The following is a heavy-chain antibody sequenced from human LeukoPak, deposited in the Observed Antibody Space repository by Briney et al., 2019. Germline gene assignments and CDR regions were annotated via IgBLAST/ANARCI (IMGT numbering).Heavy chain of an antibody. CDR3: AKDHYSSGSTGYFDY. J-gene: IGHJ4*02. V-gene: IGHV3-30*18. Sequence: AGGSLRLSCAASGFTFSSYGMHWVRQAPGKGLEWVAVISYDGSNKYYADSVKGRFTISRDNSKNTLYLQMNSLRAEDTAVYYCAKDHYSSGSTGYFDYWGQGTLVTVSS. CDR1: GFTFSSYG. D-gene: IGHD6-19*01. CDR2: ISYDGSNK.